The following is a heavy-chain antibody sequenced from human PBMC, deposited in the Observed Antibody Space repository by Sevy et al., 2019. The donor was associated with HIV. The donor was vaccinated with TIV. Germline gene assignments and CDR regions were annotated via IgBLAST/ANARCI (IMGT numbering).Heavy chain of an antibody. V-gene: IGHV3-13*05. CDR1: GFTFSSYD. J-gene: IGHJ4*02. CDR3: ARGGTGGFDY. Sequence: GSLRPSCSATGFTFSSYDMHWVRQTKGKGLEWVSAIGTAGDPYYPGSVKGRFTISRENAKNSLYLQMNSLRAGDTAVYYCARGGTGGFDYWGQGTLVTVSS. D-gene: IGHD3-10*01. CDR2: IGTAGDP.